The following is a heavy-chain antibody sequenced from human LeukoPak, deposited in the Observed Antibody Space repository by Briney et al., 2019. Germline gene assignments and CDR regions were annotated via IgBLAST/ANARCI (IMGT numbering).Heavy chain of an antibody. J-gene: IGHJ3*02. Sequence: GGSLRLSCAPSGSTFSNYAMSWVRQAPGKGLEWVSDISDIGASTNYVGSVKGWFIIARDNSKNMLYMQMNSLRVEDTAVYYCARKGNGALDIWGQGTMVTVTS. CDR1: GSTFSNYA. CDR3: ARKGNGALDI. V-gene: IGHV3-23*01. CDR2: ISDIGAST.